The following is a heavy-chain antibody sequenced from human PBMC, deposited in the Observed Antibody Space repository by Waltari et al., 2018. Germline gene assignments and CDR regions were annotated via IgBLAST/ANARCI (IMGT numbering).Heavy chain of an antibody. CDR1: GFTFSSYA. CDR3: AKSDYSSSRYYYYYYMDV. V-gene: IGHV3-23*03. J-gene: IGHJ6*03. D-gene: IGHD6-6*01. Sequence: EVQLLESGGGLVQPGGSLRLSCAASGFTFSSYAMSWVRQAPGKGLEWVSVIYSGGSTYYADSVKGRFTISRDNSKNTLYLQMNSLRAEDTAVYYCAKSDYSSSRYYYYYYMDVWGKGT. CDR2: IYSGGST.